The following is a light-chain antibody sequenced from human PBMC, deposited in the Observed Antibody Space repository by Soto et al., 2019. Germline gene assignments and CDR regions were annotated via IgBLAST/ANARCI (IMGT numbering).Light chain of an antibody. CDR1: LTVRTNY. J-gene: IGKJ4*01. Sequence: EFVLTQSPGTLSLSPGERATLSCRASLTVRTNYLAWYQQKPGQAPRLLIYDASSRATGIPDRFSGGGSGTDFTLTISRLEPEDFAVYYCQQFSSYPLTFGGGTKVDIK. CDR2: DAS. V-gene: IGKV3-20*01. CDR3: QQFSSYPLT.